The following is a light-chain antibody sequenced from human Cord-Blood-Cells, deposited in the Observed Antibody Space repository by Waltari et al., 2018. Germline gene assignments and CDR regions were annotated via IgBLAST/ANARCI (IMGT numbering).Light chain of an antibody. CDR3: CSYAGSSTFVV. J-gene: IGLJ2*01. CDR1: SSDVGSYNL. V-gene: IGLV2-23*03. Sequence: QSALTQPASVSGSPGQSITISCTGTSSDVGSYNLVSWYPQHPGKAPKLMIYEGSKPPAGVSNRVSGSKSGNTASLTISGLQAEDEADYYCCSYAGSSTFVVFGGGTKLTVL. CDR2: EGS.